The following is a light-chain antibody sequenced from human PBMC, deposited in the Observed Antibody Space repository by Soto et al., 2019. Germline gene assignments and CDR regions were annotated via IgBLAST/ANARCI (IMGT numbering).Light chain of an antibody. V-gene: IGKV3-11*01. Sequence: EIVLTQSPATLSLSPGERATLSCRASQSVSSYLAWYQQKPGQAPRLLIYDASNRATGIPARFSGSGSGTDFTLTISCLEPEDFAVDYCQQRSNWPPTFGGGTKVEIK. CDR3: QQRSNWPPT. CDR1: QSVSSY. CDR2: DAS. J-gene: IGKJ4*01.